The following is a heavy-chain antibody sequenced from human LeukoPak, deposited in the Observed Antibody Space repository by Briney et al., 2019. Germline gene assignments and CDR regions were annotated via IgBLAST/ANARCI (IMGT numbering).Heavy chain of an antibody. V-gene: IGHV3-21*01. CDR2: MSSSGSSI. CDR3: AREATPHDSSGYYYI. J-gene: IGHJ4*02. Sequence: GGSLRLSCAASGFSFSTSTMNWVRQAPGRGLEWVSSMSSSGSSIYYADSVKGRFTISRDNAKNSLYLQMNSLRAEDTAVYYCAREATPHDSSGYYYIWGQGTLVTVSS. D-gene: IGHD3-22*01. CDR1: GFSFSTST.